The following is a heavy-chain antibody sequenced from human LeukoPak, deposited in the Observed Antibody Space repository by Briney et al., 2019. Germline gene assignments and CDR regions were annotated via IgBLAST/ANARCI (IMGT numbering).Heavy chain of an antibody. J-gene: IGHJ4*02. D-gene: IGHD2-21*02. CDR2: FDPEDGET. Sequence: ASVKVSCKVSGYTLTELSTHWVRQAPGKGLEWMGGFDPEDGETIYAQKFQGRVTMTEDTSTDTAYMELSSLRSEDTAVYYCATMTTDLKNCGGDCYHFDYWGQGTLVTVSS. CDR3: ATMTTDLKNCGGDCYHFDY. CDR1: GYTLTELS. V-gene: IGHV1-24*01.